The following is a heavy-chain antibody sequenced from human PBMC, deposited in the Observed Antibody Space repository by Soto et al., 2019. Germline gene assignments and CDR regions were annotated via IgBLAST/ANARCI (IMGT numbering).Heavy chain of an antibody. J-gene: IGHJ4*02. Sequence: EVQLVESGGGLVQPGGSLRLSCAASGITVSRNYMSWVRQAPGKGLEWVSVIYTGGSTDYADSVKGRFTISRDNSKNTLYLQMDSLRVEDTAVYYCAREGNPALIEARPGADYWGQGTLVTVSS. V-gene: IGHV3-66*01. CDR1: GITVSRNY. CDR3: AREGNPALIEARPGADY. CDR2: IYTGGST. D-gene: IGHD6-6*01.